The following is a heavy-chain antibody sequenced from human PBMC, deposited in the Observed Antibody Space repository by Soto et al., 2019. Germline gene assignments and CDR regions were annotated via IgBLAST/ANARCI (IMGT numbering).Heavy chain of an antibody. V-gene: IGHV4-31*03. D-gene: IGHD2-2*01. CDR3: SRDTVPLVVPPAACGLDV. CDR1: GGSISSGGYY. CDR2: IYYSGST. J-gene: IGHJ6*02. Sequence: PSETLSLTCTVSGGSISSGGYYWSWIRQHPGKGLEWIGYIYYSGSTYYNPSLKSRVTISLDTSKNQFSLKLSSVTAADTAVFYCSRDTVPLVVPPAACGLDVWGQGTTVTVSS.